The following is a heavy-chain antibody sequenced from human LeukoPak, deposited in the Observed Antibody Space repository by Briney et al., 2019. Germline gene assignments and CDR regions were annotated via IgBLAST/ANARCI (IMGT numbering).Heavy chain of an antibody. CDR2: IYYSGST. J-gene: IGHJ6*02. D-gene: IGHD6-13*01. CDR3: ARGAVIAAADEYYYGMDV. V-gene: IGHV4-59*01. Sequence: SETLSLTCTVSGGSISRYYWRWIRQPPGKGLQWIGYIYYSGSTNYNPSLKSRVTISVDTSKNHFSLKLSSVTAADTAVYYCARGAVIAAADEYYYGMDVWGQGTTVTVSS. CDR1: GGSISRYY.